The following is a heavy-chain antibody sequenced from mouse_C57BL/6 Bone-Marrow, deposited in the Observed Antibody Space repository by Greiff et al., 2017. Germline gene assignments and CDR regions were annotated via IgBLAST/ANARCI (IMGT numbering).Heavy chain of an antibody. CDR2: INPNNGGT. CDR3: ARAGSSDEFSY. CDR1: GYTFTDYY. J-gene: IGHJ3*01. D-gene: IGHD1-1*01. Sequence: VQLQQSGPELVKPGASVKISCKASGYTFTDYYMNWVKQSHGKSLEWIGEINPNNGGTSYNQKFKGKATLTVDKSSSTAYMELRSLTSEDSAVYYCARAGSSDEFSYWGQGTLVTVSA. V-gene: IGHV1-26*01.